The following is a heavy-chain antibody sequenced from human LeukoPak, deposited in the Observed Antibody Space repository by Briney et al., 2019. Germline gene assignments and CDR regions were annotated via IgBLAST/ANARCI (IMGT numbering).Heavy chain of an antibody. V-gene: IGHV3-48*03. CDR1: GFTFSSYE. CDR2: ISSSGSTI. J-gene: IGHJ4*02. Sequence: GGSLRLSCAASGFTFSSYEMHWVRQAPGKGLEWVSYISSSGSTIYYADSVNVRFTISRDNAKNSLYLQMNSLRAEDTAVYYCARYYYDSSGKNLDYWGQGTLVTVSS. CDR3: ARYYYDSSGKNLDY. D-gene: IGHD3-22*01.